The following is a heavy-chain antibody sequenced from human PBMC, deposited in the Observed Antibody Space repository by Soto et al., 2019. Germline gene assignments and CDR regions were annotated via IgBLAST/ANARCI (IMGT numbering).Heavy chain of an antibody. D-gene: IGHD5-12*01. CDR1: GYSFTSYW. V-gene: IGHV5-51*01. Sequence: ESLNISCKGSGYSFTSYWVDWVRAMPGKGPEWEGINSPDDCQTRYSPSYQGKVTISADKSISTVYLQWSCLKASDTAMYYCARHGSGYASGAYNWFDLWGQGTLVTVSS. CDR3: ARHGSGYASGAYNWFDL. CDR2: NSPDDCQT. J-gene: IGHJ5*01.